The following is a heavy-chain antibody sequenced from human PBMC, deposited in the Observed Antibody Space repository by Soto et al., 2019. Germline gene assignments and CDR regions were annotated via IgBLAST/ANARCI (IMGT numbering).Heavy chain of an antibody. V-gene: IGHV1-69*12. CDR1: GGTFSSYA. Sequence: QVQLVQSGAEVKKPGSSVKVSCKASGGTFSSYAISWVRQAPGQGLEWMGGIIPIFGPAKYAQKFQGRVTITADDSTSTAYMELNSLRSEDTAVYDCERGGCTYGMDVWGQGTTVTVSS. CDR2: IIPIFGPA. J-gene: IGHJ6*02. CDR3: ERGGCTYGMDV.